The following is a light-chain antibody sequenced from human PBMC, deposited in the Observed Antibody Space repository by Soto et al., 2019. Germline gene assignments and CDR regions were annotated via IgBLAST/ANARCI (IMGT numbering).Light chain of an antibody. CDR3: QQSYSTPRT. CDR2: AAS. V-gene: IGKV1-39*01. CDR1: QSISTY. J-gene: IGKJ1*01. Sequence: DIQMTQSPSSLSASVGDRVTITCRASQSISTYLNWYQQKPAKAPNLLIYAASNLQSGVPSRFSGSGSGTDFTLTISSLQPEDFATYYCQQSYSTPRTFGQGTKVEIK.